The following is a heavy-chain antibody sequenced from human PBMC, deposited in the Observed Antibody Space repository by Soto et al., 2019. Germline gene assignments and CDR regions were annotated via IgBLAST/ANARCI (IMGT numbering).Heavy chain of an antibody. J-gene: IGHJ4*02. Sequence: GXSLKISWKGSGYSFTSYWIGWVRQMPGKGLKWMGIIYPGDSDTRYSPSFQGQVTISADKSISTAYLQWSSLKASDTAMYYCARAGSSGWYYFDYWGQGTLVTVSS. CDR1: GYSFTSYW. D-gene: IGHD6-19*01. V-gene: IGHV5-51*01. CDR3: ARAGSSGWYYFDY. CDR2: IYPGDSDT.